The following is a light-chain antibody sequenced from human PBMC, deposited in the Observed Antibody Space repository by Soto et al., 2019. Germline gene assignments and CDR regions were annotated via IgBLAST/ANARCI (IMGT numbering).Light chain of an antibody. Sequence: QLVLTQSPSASASLGASVKLTCTLSSGHSSYTIAWHQQQPEKGPRYLMKLNSDGSHSKGDGIPDRFSGSSSGAERYLTISSLQSEDESDYYCQTWGTGNSYVVFGGGTKLTVL. J-gene: IGLJ2*01. CDR3: QTWGTGNSYVV. CDR2: LNSDGSH. V-gene: IGLV4-69*01. CDR1: SGHSSYT.